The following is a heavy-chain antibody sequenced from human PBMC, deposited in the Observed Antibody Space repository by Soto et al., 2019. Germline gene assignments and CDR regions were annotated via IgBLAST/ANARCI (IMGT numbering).Heavy chain of an antibody. CDR1: GFTFSSYA. CDR2: ISYDGSNK. V-gene: IGHV3-30-3*01. CDR3: AREYRSIWIKHFDY. Sequence: QVQLVESGGGVVQPGRSLRLSCAASGFTFSSYAMHWVRQDPGKGLEWVAVISYDGSNKYYADSVKGRFTISRDNSKNTLYLQMNSLRAAEKAVDYCAREYRSIWIKHFDYWGQGTLVTVSS. J-gene: IGHJ4*02. D-gene: IGHD6-13*01.